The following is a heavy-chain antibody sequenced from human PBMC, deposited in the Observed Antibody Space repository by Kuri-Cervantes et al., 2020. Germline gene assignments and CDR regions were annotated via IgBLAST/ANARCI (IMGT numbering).Heavy chain of an antibody. CDR2: ISSSSSYI. CDR1: GFTFSSYS. CDR3: ARANPSSLWYYYYMDV. Sequence: GESLKISCAASGFTFSSYSMNWVRQAPGKGLEWVSSISSSSSYIYYADSVKGRFTISRDNAKNSLYLQMNSLRAEDTAVYYCARANPSSLWYYYYMDVWGKGTTVTVSS. D-gene: IGHD3-16*01. V-gene: IGHV3-21*01. J-gene: IGHJ6*03.